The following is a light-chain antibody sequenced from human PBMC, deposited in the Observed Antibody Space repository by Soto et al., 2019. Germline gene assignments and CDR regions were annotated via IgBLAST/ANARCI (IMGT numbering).Light chain of an antibody. CDR1: QSVSSSY. CDR2: GAS. CDR3: QQYNSWPLT. V-gene: IGKV3-20*01. Sequence: EIVLTQSPGTLSLSPGERSTLSCRASQSVSSSYLAWYQQKPGQAPRLLIYGASSRATGIPDRFSGSGSGTEFTLTISSLQSEDFAVYYCQQYNSWPLTFGGGTTGDIK. J-gene: IGKJ4*01.